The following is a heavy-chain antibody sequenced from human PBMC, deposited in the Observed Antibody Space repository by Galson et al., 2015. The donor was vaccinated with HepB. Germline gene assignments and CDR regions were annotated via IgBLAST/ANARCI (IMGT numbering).Heavy chain of an antibody. CDR2: IKQDGSEK. D-gene: IGHD3-16*01. Sequence: SLRLSCAASGFTFSRHWMSWVRQAPGKGLEWVANIKQDGSEKYYVDSVKGRFTISRDNAKNSLYLQMNSLRAEDTAVYYCARFGVELHVDCWGQGTLVTVSS. J-gene: IGHJ4*02. CDR3: ARFGVELHVDC. V-gene: IGHV3-7*01. CDR1: GFTFSRHW.